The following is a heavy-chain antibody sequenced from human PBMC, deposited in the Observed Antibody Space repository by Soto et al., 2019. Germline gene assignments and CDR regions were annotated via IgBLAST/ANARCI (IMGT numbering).Heavy chain of an antibody. CDR1: GFTFSTYS. J-gene: IGHJ3*01. CDR3: ASDSGYAFDL. Sequence: EVQLLESGGGLVQPGGSLRLSCAASGFTFSTYSMNWVRQAPGKGLEWVSYISNSISAIYYADSVKGRFTISTDNAKSSLYLQMNSVRDADTAMYYCASDSGYAFDLWGQGTLVTVSS. D-gene: IGHD7-27*01. V-gene: IGHV3-48*02. CDR2: ISNSISAI.